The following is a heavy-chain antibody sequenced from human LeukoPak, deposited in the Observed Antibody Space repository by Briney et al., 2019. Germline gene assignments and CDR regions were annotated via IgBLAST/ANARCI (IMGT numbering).Heavy chain of an antibody. D-gene: IGHD3-22*01. CDR2: IWYDGSNK. J-gene: IGHJ4*02. CDR3: ARDKGYYYDSSGYLGY. Sequence: GGSLRLSCAASGFTFSSCGMHWVRQAPGKGLEWVAVIWYDGSNKYYADSVKGRFTISRDNSKNTLYLQMNSLRAEDTAVYYCARDKGYYYDSSGYLGYWGQGTLVTVSS. CDR1: GFTFSSCG. V-gene: IGHV3-33*01.